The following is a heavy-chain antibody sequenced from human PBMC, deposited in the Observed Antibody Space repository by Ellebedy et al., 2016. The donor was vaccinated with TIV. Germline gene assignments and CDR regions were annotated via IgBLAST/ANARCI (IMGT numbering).Heavy chain of an antibody. CDR2: IKQDGSEK. CDR1: GFTFSSYW. D-gene: IGHD3-9*01. J-gene: IGHJ4*02. CDR3: ASWGYYDILTGYDY. Sequence: GESLKISXAASGFTFSSYWMSWARQAPGKGLEWVANIKQDGSEKYYVDSVKGRFTISRDNAKNSLYLQMNSLRAEDTAVYYCASWGYYDILTGYDYWGQGTLVTVSS. V-gene: IGHV3-7*01.